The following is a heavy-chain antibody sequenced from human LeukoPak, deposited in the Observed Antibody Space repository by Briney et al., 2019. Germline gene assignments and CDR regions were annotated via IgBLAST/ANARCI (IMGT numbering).Heavy chain of an antibody. J-gene: IGHJ6*03. D-gene: IGHD5-18*01. CDR3: ARLLGGTAMATYYYYYYYMDV. V-gene: IGHV4-59*01. Sequence: PSETLSLTCTVSGGSISSYYWSWIRQPPGKGLEWIGYIYYSGSTNYTPSLKSRVTIPVDTSKNQFSLKLSSVTAADTAVYYCARLLGGTAMATYYYYYYYMDVWGKGTTVTVSS. CDR2: IYYSGST. CDR1: GGSISSYY.